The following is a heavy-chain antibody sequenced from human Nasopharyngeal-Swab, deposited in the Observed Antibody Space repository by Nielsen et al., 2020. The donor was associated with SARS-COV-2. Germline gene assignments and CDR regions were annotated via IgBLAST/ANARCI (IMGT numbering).Heavy chain of an antibody. D-gene: IGHD3-3*01. Sequence: SVKVSCKASGGTFSSYAISWVRQAPGQGLEWMGGIIPIFGTANYAQKFQGRVTITADESTSTAYMELSSLRSEDTAVYYCARDLWRRAARDYYYYGMDAWGQGTTVTVSS. CDR3: ARDLWRRAARDYYYYGMDA. CDR2: IIPIFGTA. V-gene: IGHV1-69*13. J-gene: IGHJ6*02. CDR1: GGTFSSYA.